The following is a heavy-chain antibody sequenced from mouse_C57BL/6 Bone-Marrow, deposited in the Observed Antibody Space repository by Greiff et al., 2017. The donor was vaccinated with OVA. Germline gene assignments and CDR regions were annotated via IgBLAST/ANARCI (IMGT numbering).Heavy chain of an antibody. Sequence: EVQLVESGGGLVQPGGSLKLSCAASGFTFSDYYMYWVRQTPEKRLEWVAYISNGGGSTYYPDTVKGRFTISRDNAKNTLYLQMSRLKSEDKAMYYCARQTVVAWYFDVWGTGTTVTVSS. CDR3: ARQTVVAWYFDV. J-gene: IGHJ1*03. V-gene: IGHV5-12*01. D-gene: IGHD1-1*01. CDR1: GFTFSDYY. CDR2: ISNGGGST.